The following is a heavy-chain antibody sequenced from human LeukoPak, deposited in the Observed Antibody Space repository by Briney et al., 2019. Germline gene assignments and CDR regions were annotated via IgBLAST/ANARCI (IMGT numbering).Heavy chain of an antibody. CDR2: ISGSGGST. V-gene: IGHV3-23*01. Sequence: PGGSLRLSCAASGFTFSSYAMSWVRQAPGKGLEWVSAISGSGGSTYYADSVKGRFTISRDNSKNTLYLEMNSLRAEDTAIYYCAKYLAGGWYYIDCWGQGTLVTVSS. CDR3: AKYLAGGWYYIDC. CDR1: GFTFSSYA. J-gene: IGHJ4*02. D-gene: IGHD6-19*01.